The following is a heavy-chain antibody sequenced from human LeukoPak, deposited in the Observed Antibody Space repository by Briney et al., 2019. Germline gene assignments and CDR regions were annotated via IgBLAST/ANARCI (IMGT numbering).Heavy chain of an antibody. D-gene: IGHD1-1*01. CDR3: AREDDEYQLVSNYHFYALDV. CDR2: ISYDGSNK. CDR1: GFIFSTYG. V-gene: IGHV3-30*03. J-gene: IGHJ6*02. Sequence: GRSLRLSCTASGFIFSTYGMHWVRQAPGKGLEWVTLISYDGSNKYYTDSVKGRFTISRDNSKNTLYLQMNNLRAEDTALYYCAREDDEYQLVSNYHFYALDVWGQGTTVTVSS.